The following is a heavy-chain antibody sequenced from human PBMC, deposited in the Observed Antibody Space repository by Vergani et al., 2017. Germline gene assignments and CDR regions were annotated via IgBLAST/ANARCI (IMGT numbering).Heavy chain of an antibody. J-gene: IGHJ5*02. V-gene: IGHV3-21*01. CDR1: GFTFSDYY. Sequence: EVQLVESGGGLVKPGGSLRLSCAASGFTFSDYYMNWVRQAPGKGLEWVSSISSSSSYIYYADSVKGRFTISRDNAKNSLYLQMNSLRAEDTAVYYCASYGNYGSWVDPWGQGTLVTVSS. CDR2: ISSSSSYI. CDR3: ASYGNYGSWVDP. D-gene: IGHD4-11*01.